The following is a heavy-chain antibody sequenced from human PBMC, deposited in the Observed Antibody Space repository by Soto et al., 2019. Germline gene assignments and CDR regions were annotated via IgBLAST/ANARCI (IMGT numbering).Heavy chain of an antibody. J-gene: IGHJ5*02. V-gene: IGHV3-23*01. CDR3: AKFRYYDSSGRGGNWFDP. CDR2: ISGSGGST. Sequence: PGGSLRLSCAASGFTFSSYAMSWVRQAPGKGLEWVSAISGSGGSTYYADSVKGRFTISRDNSKNTLYLQMNSLRAEDTAVYYCAKFRYYDSSGRGGNWFDPWGQGTLVTVSS. D-gene: IGHD3-22*01. CDR1: GFTFSSYA.